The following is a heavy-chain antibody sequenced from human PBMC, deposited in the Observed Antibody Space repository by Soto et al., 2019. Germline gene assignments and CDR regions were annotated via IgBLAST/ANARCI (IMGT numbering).Heavy chain of an antibody. D-gene: IGHD3-3*01. Sequence: QVQLQESGPGLVKPSETLSLTCTVSGGSVSSGSYYWSWIRQPPGKGLEWIGYIYYSGSTNYNPALKSRVTISVDTSKHQFSLKLSSVNAEDTAVYYCARAANGRYDFWSGYYTNTGFDYWGQGTLVTVSS. CDR2: IYYSGST. J-gene: IGHJ4*02. CDR1: GGSVSSGSYY. V-gene: IGHV4-61*01. CDR3: ARAANGRYDFWSGYYTNTGFDY.